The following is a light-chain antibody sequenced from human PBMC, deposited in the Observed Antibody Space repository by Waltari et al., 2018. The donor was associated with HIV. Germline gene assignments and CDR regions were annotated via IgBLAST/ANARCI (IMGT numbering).Light chain of an antibody. J-gene: IGKJ1*01. CDR1: QSFSSY. Sequence: IVFTHSPATLSLSPGERATFSCTASQSFSSYLAWYQQKPGQAPRLLIHDASNRAPGIPARCSGSGSGTDITLHISRLEPEEFAAYYCKQRSNWLRTFGQGTKVEIE. CDR2: DAS. CDR3: KQRSNWLRT. V-gene: IGKV3-11*01.